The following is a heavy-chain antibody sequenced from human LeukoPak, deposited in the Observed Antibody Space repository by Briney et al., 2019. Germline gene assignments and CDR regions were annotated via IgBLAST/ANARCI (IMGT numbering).Heavy chain of an antibody. CDR1: GYTFTSYG. D-gene: IGHD6-13*01. J-gene: IGHJ4*02. CDR3: ARDETRYSSSWYWA. Sequence: GASVKVSCKASGYTFTSYGISWVRQAPGQGLEWMGWISAYNGNTNYAQKLQGRVTMTTDTSTSTAYMELRSLRSDDTAVYYCARDETRYSSSWYWAWGQGTLVTVSS. CDR2: ISAYNGNT. V-gene: IGHV1-18*01.